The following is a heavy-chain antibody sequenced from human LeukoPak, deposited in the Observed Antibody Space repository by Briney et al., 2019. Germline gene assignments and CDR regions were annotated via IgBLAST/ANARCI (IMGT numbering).Heavy chain of an antibody. D-gene: IGHD6-13*01. V-gene: IGHV3-48*01. CDR2: ISSSSSTI. J-gene: IGHJ6*03. CDR1: GFTFSGYS. CDR3: ARDGYSSSWYYYYMDV. Sequence: GGARRLSCAASGFTFSGYSMNWVRQGPGEGLEGVSYISSSSSTIYYADSVKGRFTISRDNAKNSLYVQMNSLRAEDTAVYYCARDGYSSSWYYYYMDVWGKGTTVTVSS.